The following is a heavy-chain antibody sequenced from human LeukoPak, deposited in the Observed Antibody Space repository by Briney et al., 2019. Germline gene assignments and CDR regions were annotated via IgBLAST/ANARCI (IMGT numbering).Heavy chain of an antibody. Sequence: ASVKVSCKASGYTFTGYYMHWVRQAPGQGLEWMGWINPNSGGTNYAQKFQGRVTMTRDTSISTAYMELSRLRSEDTAVYYCARDNMGSGGWPGNWGQGTLVTVSS. V-gene: IGHV1-2*02. CDR2: INPNSGGT. CDR3: ARDNMGSGGWPGN. D-gene: IGHD6-19*01. J-gene: IGHJ1*01. CDR1: GYTFTGYY.